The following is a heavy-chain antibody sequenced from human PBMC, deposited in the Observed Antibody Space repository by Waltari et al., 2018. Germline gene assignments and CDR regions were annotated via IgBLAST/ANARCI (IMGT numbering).Heavy chain of an antibody. CDR3: ARVHADYGDYYYGMDV. J-gene: IGHJ6*02. V-gene: IGHV4-61*02. CDR2: IYTSGST. D-gene: IGHD4-17*01. Sequence: QVQLQESGPGLVKPSQTLSLTCTVSGGSISSGSYYWSWIRQPAGKGLEWIGRIYTSGSTNYHPSLKSRVTISVDTSKNQFSLKLSSVTAADTAVNYCARVHADYGDYYYGMDVWGQGTTVTVSS. CDR1: GGSISSGSYY.